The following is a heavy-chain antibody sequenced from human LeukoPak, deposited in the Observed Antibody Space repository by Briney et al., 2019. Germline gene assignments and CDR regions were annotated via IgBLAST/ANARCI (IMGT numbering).Heavy chain of an antibody. V-gene: IGHV4-59*08. Sequence: PSETLSLTCTVSGGSISSYYWSWIRQPPGKGLEWIGYIYYSGSTNYNPSLKSRVTISVDTSKNQFSLKLSSVTAADTAVYYCARLPDYYDRSGYPPSYYFDYWGQGTLVTVSS. J-gene: IGHJ4*02. CDR1: GGSISSYY. CDR2: IYYSGST. D-gene: IGHD3-22*01. CDR3: ARLPDYYDRSGYPPSYYFDY.